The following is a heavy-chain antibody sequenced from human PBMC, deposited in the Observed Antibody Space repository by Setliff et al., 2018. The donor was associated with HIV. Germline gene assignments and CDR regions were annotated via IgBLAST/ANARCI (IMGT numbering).Heavy chain of an antibody. CDR2: INPSGGST. CDR1: GYAFTSYY. J-gene: IGHJ4*02. CDR3: ARDGGYSSPYYFHY. V-gene: IGHV1-46*01. D-gene: IGHD5-18*01. Sequence: ASVKVSCKTSGYAFTSYYMHWARQAPGQGLEWMGVINPSGGSTNYAQKFQGRVTMTGDTSTSTVYMDLSSLRSEDTAVYYCARDGGYSSPYYFHYWGQGTLVTVSS.